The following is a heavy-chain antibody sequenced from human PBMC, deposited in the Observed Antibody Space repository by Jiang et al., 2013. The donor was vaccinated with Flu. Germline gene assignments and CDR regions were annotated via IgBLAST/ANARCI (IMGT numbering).Heavy chain of an antibody. CDR2: IYYSGST. CDR1: GGSISSYY. Sequence: GSGLVKPSETLSLTCTVSGGSISSYYWSWIRQPPGKGLEWIGYIYYSGSTNYNPSLKSRVTISVDTSKNQFSLKLSSVTAADTAVYYCAREMDYGGNANWFDPWGQGTLVTVSS. D-gene: IGHD4-23*01. CDR3: AREMDYGGNANWFDP. J-gene: IGHJ5*02. V-gene: IGHV4-59*13.